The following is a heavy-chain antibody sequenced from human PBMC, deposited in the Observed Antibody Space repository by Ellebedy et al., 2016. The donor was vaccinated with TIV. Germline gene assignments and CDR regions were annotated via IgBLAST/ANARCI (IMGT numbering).Heavy chain of an antibody. CDR3: ARDQKQDTDY. J-gene: IGHJ4*02. CDR1: GYTFTSYY. Sequence: ASVKVSXXASGYTFTSYYMHWVRQAPGQGLEWMGIINPSGGSTSYAQKFQGRVTMTRDTSTSTVYMELSSLRSEDTAVYYCARDQKQDTDYWGQGTLVTVSS. D-gene: IGHD2-15*01. V-gene: IGHV1-46*03. CDR2: INPSGGST.